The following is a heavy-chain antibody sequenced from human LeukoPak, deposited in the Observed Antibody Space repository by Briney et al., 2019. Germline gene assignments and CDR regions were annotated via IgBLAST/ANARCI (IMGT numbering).Heavy chain of an antibody. Sequence: GGSLRLSCAASGFTFNTYTMNWVRQAPGKGLEWVSSITASSTAIYSADSVKGRFTISRDNANNSLYLQMNSLRSEDTAVYYCARDSGSYGDYVFDYWGQGTLVTVSS. CDR1: GFTFNTYT. CDR2: ITASSTAI. CDR3: ARDSGSYGDYVFDY. J-gene: IGHJ4*02. V-gene: IGHV3-21*04. D-gene: IGHD4-17*01.